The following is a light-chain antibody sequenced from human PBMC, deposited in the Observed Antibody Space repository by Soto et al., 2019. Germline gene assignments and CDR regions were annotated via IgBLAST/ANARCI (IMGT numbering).Light chain of an antibody. CDR3: QTWGTGYWV. CDR2: LNSDGSH. CDR1: SGHNNYA. Sequence: QLVLTQSPSASASLGASVKLTCTLSSGHNNYAIAWYQQQPEKGPRYLMKLNSDGSHTKGDGIPDRFSGSSSGAERYLTISSLQSEDEADYYCQTWGTGYWVFGGGTKLTVL. J-gene: IGLJ3*02. V-gene: IGLV4-69*01.